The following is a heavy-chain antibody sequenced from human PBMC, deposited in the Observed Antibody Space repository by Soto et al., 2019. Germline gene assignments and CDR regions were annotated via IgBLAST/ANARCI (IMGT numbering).Heavy chain of an antibody. CDR3: ASSVEGQFDY. CDR1: GFRFSIYS. D-gene: IGHD6-19*01. Sequence: EVQLVESGGALVQRGGSLTLSCAASGFRFSIYSMNWVRQAPGKGLEWSAYITSDTKTIKYAESVKGRFTISRDNAENSVYSQIDNLNDEDTALYDCASSVEGQFDYWGQGTVVTVSS. J-gene: IGHJ4*02. V-gene: IGHV3-48*02. CDR2: ITSDTKTI.